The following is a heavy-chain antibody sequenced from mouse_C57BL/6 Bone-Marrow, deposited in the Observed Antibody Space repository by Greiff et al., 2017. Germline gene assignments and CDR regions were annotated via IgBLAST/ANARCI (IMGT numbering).Heavy chain of an antibody. J-gene: IGHJ4*01. CDR2: IDPETGGT. CDR3: TRRIAMTTGVADDAMDY. CDR1: GYTFTDYE. D-gene: IGHD1-1*01. Sequence: VQLQQSGAELVRPGASVTLSCKASGYTFTDYEMHWVKQTPVHGLEWIGAIDPETGGTAYNQKFKGKAILTADKSSSTAYMELRSLTSEDSAVYYCTRRIAMTTGVADDAMDYGGQGTSVTVSS. V-gene: IGHV1-15*01.